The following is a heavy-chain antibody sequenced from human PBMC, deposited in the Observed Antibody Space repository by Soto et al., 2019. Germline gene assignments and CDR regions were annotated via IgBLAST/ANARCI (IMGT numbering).Heavy chain of an antibody. CDR2: ISSSISYT. D-gene: IGHD6-19*01. Sequence: GESLRLSCVASGFTFSDYYMSWLRQAPGKGLEWVSYISSSISYTNYADSVEGRFTISRDNAKNSLYLQMNSLRAEDTAVYYCSTLSSGWDFYYYYGMDVWGQGTTVTVPS. V-gene: IGHV3-11*06. CDR1: GFTFSDYY. CDR3: STLSSGWDFYYYYGMDV. J-gene: IGHJ6*02.